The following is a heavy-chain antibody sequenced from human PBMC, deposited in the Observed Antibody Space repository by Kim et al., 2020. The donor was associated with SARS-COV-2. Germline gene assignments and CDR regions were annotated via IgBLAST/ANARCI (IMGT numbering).Heavy chain of an antibody. CDR2: ISYDGSNK. CDR3: ASGDILTGFDY. Sequence: GGSLRLSCAASGFTFSSYGMHWVRQAPGKGLEWVAVISYDGSNKYYADSVKGRFTISRDNSKNTLYLQMNSLRAEDTDVYYCASGDILTGFDYWGQGTLVTVSS. CDR1: GFTFSSYG. V-gene: IGHV3-33*05. J-gene: IGHJ4*02. D-gene: IGHD3-9*01.